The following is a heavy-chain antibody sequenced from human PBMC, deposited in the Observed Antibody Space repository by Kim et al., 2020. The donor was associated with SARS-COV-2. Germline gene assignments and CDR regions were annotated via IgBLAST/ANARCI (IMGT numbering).Heavy chain of an antibody. D-gene: IGHD2-21*01. J-gene: IGHJ4*02. CDR2: ISWNSGSI. CDR1: GFTFDDYA. V-gene: IGHV3-9*01. Sequence: GGSLRLSCAASGFTFDDYAMHWVRQAPGKGLEWVSGISWNSGSIGYADSVKGRFTISRDNAKNSLYLQMNSLRAEDTALYYCAKDMWDYWGQGTLVTVSS. CDR3: AKDMWDY.